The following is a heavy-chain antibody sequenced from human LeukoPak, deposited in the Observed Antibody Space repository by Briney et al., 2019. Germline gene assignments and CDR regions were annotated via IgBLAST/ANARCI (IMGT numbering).Heavy chain of an antibody. CDR3: ARHWSSGYYWFDL. CDR2: IYYTATT. J-gene: IGHJ5*02. V-gene: IGHV4-59*11. CDR1: GASLSDHY. Sequence: SETLSLTCSVSGASLSDHYWSWIRQPPGQGLEWIGYIYYTATTNHNPSLKSRISVSVDTSKEQFSLRLRSVTAAATAVYYFARHWSSGYYWFDLWGQGTLVTVSS. D-gene: IGHD3-22*01.